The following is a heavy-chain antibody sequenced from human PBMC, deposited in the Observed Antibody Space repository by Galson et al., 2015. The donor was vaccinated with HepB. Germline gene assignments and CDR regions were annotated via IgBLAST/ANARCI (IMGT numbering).Heavy chain of an antibody. CDR2: ITWNSGSI. CDR1: GFTLEDHA. J-gene: IGHJ6*02. D-gene: IGHD3-16*01. CDR3: TRGSYYDAYGFDV. Sequence: SLRLSCAASGFTLEDHALYWVRQAPGKGLDWVSGITWNSGSIGYADSVKGRFTITRDNAKNSLYLEMNSLRADDTAFYYCTRGSYYDAYGFDVWGQGTAVTVSS. V-gene: IGHV3-9*01.